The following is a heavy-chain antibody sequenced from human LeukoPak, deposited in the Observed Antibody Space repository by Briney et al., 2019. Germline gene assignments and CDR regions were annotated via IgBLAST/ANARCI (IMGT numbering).Heavy chain of an antibody. CDR3: ARRHSGAPAP. J-gene: IGHJ5*02. Sequence: GASVKVSCKASGYTFTGYYMHWVRQAPGQGLEWMGWINPNSGGTNYAQKFQGRVTMTRDTFISTAYMELSRLRSDDTAVYYCARRHSGAPAPWGQGTLVTVSS. CDR2: INPNSGGT. V-gene: IGHV1-2*02. CDR1: GYTFTGYY. D-gene: IGHD3-10*01.